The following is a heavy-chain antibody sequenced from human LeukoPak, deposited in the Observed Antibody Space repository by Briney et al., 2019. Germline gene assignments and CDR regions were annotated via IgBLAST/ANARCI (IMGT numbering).Heavy chain of an antibody. D-gene: IGHD4-17*01. V-gene: IGHV4-34*01. CDR3: ARDVTRRIRKYYFDY. CDR2: INHSGST. J-gene: IGHJ4*02. CDR1: GGSFSGYY. Sequence: PSETLSLTCAVYGGSFSGYYWSWIRQPPGKGLEWIGEINHSGSTNYNPSLKSRVTISVDTSKNQFSLKLSSVTAADTAVYYCARDVTRRIRKYYFDYWGQGTLATVSS.